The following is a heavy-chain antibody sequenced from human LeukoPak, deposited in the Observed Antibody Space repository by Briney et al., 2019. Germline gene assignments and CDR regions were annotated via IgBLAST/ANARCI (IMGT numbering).Heavy chain of an antibody. CDR2: ISGSGGST. V-gene: IGHV3-23*01. CDR1: GFTFSSYA. Sequence: GGSLRLSCAASGFTFSSYAMSWARQAPGKGLEWVSAISGSGGSTYYADSVKGRFTISRDNAKNSLYLQMNSLRVEDTAVYYCAKEGRSLQTYWGQGTLVTVSS. D-gene: IGHD5-24*01. J-gene: IGHJ4*02. CDR3: AKEGRSLQTY.